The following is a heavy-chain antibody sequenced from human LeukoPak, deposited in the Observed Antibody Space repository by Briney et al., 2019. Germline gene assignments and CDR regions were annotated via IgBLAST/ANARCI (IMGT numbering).Heavy chain of an antibody. D-gene: IGHD2-21*02. CDR1: GFTVSGNY. CDR3: ARCGGDCYPGGAFDI. J-gene: IGHJ3*02. Sequence: GGSLRLSCAASGFTVSGNYMSWVRQAPGKGLEWVSLMYSGGNTHYADSVKGRFTISRNNSKNTLYLQMNSLSAEDTAVYYCARCGGDCYPGGAFDIWGQGTMVTVS. V-gene: IGHV3-53*01. CDR2: MYSGGNT.